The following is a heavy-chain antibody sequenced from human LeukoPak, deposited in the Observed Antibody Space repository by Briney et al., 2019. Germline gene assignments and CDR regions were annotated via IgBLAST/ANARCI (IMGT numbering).Heavy chain of an antibody. CDR1: GGSISSGSYY. CDR3: ARSIQLWLRYNDAFDI. CDR2: IYTSGST. V-gene: IGHV4-61*02. D-gene: IGHD5-18*01. Sequence: KTSETLSLTCTVSGGSISSGSYYWSWLRQPAGKGLEWIGRIYTSGSTNHNPSLKSRVTISVDTSKNQFSLKLSSVTAADTAVYYCARSIQLWLRYNDAFDIWGQGTMVTVSS. J-gene: IGHJ3*02.